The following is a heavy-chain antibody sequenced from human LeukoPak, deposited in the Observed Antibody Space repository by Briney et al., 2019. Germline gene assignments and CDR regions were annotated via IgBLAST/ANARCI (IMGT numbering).Heavy chain of an antibody. V-gene: IGHV4-34*01. Sequence: PPETLSLTCAVYGGSFSGYYWSWIRQPPGKGLEWIGEINHSGSTNYNPSLKSRVTISVDTSKNQFSLKLSSVTAADTAVYYCARAWGYSYVDYWGQGTLVSVSS. J-gene: IGHJ4*02. CDR3: ARAWGYSYVDY. CDR2: INHSGST. D-gene: IGHD5-18*01. CDR1: GGSFSGYY.